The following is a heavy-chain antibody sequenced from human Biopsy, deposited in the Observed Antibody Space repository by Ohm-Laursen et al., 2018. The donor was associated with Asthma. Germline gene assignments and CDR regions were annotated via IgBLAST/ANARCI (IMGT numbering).Heavy chain of an antibody. CDR3: ARTYFDFLTGQVKDVFGV. D-gene: IGHD3-9*01. V-gene: IGHV3-7*01. CDR1: GFTFSKFW. CDR2: IKHDGSDQ. J-gene: IGHJ3*01. Sequence: SLRLSCAASGFTFSKFWMNWVRQAPGKGLEWVANIKHDGSDQEYVDSVKGRFTISRDNARDSVYLQMNSLRVEDTAVYYCARTYFDFLTGQVKDVFGVWGQGTMVTVSS.